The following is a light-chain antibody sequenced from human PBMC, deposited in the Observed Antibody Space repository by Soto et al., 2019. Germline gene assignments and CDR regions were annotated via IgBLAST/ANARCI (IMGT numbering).Light chain of an antibody. J-gene: IGKJ3*01. Sequence: EIVMTQSPATLSVSPGERVTLSCRASQSVSSYLAWYQQKPGQPPRLLIYDASPRATGMPARFSGSRSGTEFTLTVPSLQSEDFASYYCHQYNTWPFFTFGPGTRVDI. CDR2: DAS. V-gene: IGKV3-15*01. CDR1: QSVSSY. CDR3: HQYNTWPFFT.